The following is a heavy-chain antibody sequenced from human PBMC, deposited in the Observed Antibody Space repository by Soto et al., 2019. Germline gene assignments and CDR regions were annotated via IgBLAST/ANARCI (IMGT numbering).Heavy chain of an antibody. CDR2: ISWNSNII. D-gene: IGHD2-15*01. CDR3: AKGGPDGFCSGGRCYFDY. CDR1: GFTFDDYA. Sequence: VQLVESGGGLVQPGRSLRLSCAASGFTFDDYAMHWVRRVPGKGLEWVSSISWNSNIIGYADSVKGRFTISRDNAKISLYLQMNSLRPEDTALYYCAKGGPDGFCSGGRCYFDYWGQGTLVTVSS. V-gene: IGHV3-9*01. J-gene: IGHJ4*02.